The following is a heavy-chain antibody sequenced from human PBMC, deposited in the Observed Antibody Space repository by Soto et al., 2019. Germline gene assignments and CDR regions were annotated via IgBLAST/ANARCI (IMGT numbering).Heavy chain of an antibody. CDR1: GYTFTSYY. CDR3: ARLSVLNLYCSSTSCYPHQH. V-gene: IGHV1-45*02. D-gene: IGHD2-2*01. J-gene: IGHJ1*01. CDR2: ITPINGNT. Sequence: SVKVSCKASGYTFTSYYMHWVRQAPGQGLEWMGWITPINGNTNYAQKFQDRVTITRDRSMSTAYMELSSLRSEDTAMYYCARLSVLNLYCSSTSCYPHQHWGQGTLVTVSS.